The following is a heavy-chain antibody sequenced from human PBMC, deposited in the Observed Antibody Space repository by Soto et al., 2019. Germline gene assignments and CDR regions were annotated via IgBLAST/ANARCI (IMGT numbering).Heavy chain of an antibody. CDR2: ISYDGSNK. V-gene: IGHV3-30*18. CDR1: GFTFSSYG. J-gene: IGHJ6*02. Sequence: GGSLRLSCAASGFTFSSYGMHWVRQAPGKGLEWVAVISYDGSNKYYADSVKGRFTISRDNSKNTLYLQMNSLRAEDTAVYYCAKDLEYCSGGSCYSYSYYGIDVWGQGTTVTVSS. CDR3: AKDLEYCSGGSCYSYSYYGIDV. D-gene: IGHD2-15*01.